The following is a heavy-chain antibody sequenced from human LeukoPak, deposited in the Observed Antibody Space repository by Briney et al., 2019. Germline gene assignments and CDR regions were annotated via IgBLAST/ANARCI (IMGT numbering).Heavy chain of an antibody. CDR1: GGSFSGYY. Sequence: SETLSLTCAVYGGSFSGYYWSWIRQPPGKGLEWIGTIYYSGSTYYNPSLKSRVTISVDTSKNQFSLKLRSVTAADTAVYYCARDQAIFGVVGYWGQGTLVTVSS. D-gene: IGHD3-3*01. CDR2: IYYSGST. V-gene: IGHV4-34*01. J-gene: IGHJ4*02. CDR3: ARDQAIFGVVGY.